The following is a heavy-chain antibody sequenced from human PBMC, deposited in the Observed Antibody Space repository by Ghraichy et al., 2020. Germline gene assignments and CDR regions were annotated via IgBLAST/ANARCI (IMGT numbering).Heavy chain of an antibody. CDR3: AKTDTSIHYYMDV. V-gene: IGHV3-30*02. D-gene: IGHD2-21*02. CDR2: IRYDGINK. J-gene: IGHJ6*03. Sequence: GGSLRLSCAASGFTFSSYGMHWVRQAPGKGLEWVAFIRYDGINKYYADSVKGRFTISRDNSKNTVYLQMNSLRAEDTAVYYCAKTDTSIHYYMDVWGKGTTVTVSS. CDR1: GFTFSSYG.